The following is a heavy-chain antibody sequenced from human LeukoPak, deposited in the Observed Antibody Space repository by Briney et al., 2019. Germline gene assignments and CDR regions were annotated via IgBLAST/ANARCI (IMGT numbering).Heavy chain of an antibody. CDR1: GGTFSSYA. D-gene: IGHD6-13*01. J-gene: IGHJ4*02. V-gene: IGHV1-18*01. CDR3: AREHSSSWDQSDY. Sequence: VASVKVSCKASGGTFSSYAISWVRQAPGQGLEWMGWSSAYNGNTNYAQKLQGRVTMTTDTSTSTAYMELRSLRSDDTAVYYCAREHSSSWDQSDYWGQGTLVTVSS. CDR2: SSAYNGNT.